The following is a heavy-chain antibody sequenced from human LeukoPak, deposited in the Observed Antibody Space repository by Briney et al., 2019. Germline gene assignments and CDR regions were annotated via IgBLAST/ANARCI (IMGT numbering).Heavy chain of an antibody. CDR1: GFTFSSYA. CDR3: ARAGSYRFDY. Sequence: GGSLRLSCAASGFTFSSYAMSWVRQAPGKGLVWVSRMDIDGRTINYADSVKGRFTISRDNAKNTLYLQMNSLTVEDTAVYYCARAGSYRFDYWGQGTLVTVSS. J-gene: IGHJ4*02. V-gene: IGHV3-74*01. CDR2: MDIDGRTI. D-gene: IGHD3-16*02.